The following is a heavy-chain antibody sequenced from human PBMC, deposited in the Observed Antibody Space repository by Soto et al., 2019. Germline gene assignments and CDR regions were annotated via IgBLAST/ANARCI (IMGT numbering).Heavy chain of an antibody. J-gene: IGHJ6*02. Sequence: QVQLQESGPGLVKPSGTLSLTCAVSGGSISSSNWWGWVRQPPGKGMEWIGEIYHSGSTNYNPSLISRRTIAVDECMNQFTLKLSSVTAADTAVYYGANLYYCMDVCGQGTTVIVS. CDR2: IYHSGST. V-gene: IGHV4-4*02. CDR1: GGSISSSNW. CDR3: ANLYYCMDV.